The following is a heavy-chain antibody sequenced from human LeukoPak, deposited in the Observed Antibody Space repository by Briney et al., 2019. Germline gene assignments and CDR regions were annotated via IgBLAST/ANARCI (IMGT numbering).Heavy chain of an antibody. CDR3: TRDPTYYLRYGYFDF. D-gene: IGHD3-9*01. J-gene: IGHJ4*02. Sequence: GGSLRLSCAASGFSLTSSAMNWVRQAPGKGLEWVSSINSVSSHIYYANSVRGRFTISRDNPKNSLYLQMSSLTAEDTAVYYCTRDPTYYLRYGYFDFWGQGVLVTVSS. CDR1: GFSLTSSA. CDR2: INSVSSHI. V-gene: IGHV3-21*01.